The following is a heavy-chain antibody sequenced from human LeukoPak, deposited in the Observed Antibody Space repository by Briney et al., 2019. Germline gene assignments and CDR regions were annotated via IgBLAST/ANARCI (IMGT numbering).Heavy chain of an antibody. V-gene: IGHV3-74*01. D-gene: IGHD6-13*01. CDR3: ASASSHRTAAGGDY. Sequence: GGSLRLSCAASGFTFSTYWMHWVRQAPGKGLVWVSRINGDGGSRNYADSVKGRFTISRDNAKNTLYLQMSSLRVEDTAVYYCASASSHRTAAGGDYWGQGALVTVST. J-gene: IGHJ4*02. CDR1: GFTFSTYW. CDR2: INGDGGSR.